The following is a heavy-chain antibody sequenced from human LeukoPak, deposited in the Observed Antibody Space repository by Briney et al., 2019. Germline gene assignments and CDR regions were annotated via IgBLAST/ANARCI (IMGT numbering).Heavy chain of an antibody. Sequence: GASVKVSCKASGYTFTSYGISWVRQAPGQGLEWMGWISAYNGNTNYAQKFQGRVTMTRDTSINTAYMELSRLRSDDTAVYYCARDSTELLWFGELFFYWGQGTLVTVSS. CDR3: ARDSTELLWFGELFFY. D-gene: IGHD3-10*01. CDR2: ISAYNGNT. V-gene: IGHV1-18*01. CDR1: GYTFTSYG. J-gene: IGHJ4*02.